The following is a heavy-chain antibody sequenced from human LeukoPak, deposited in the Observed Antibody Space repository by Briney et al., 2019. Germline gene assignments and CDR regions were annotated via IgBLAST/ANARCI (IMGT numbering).Heavy chain of an antibody. J-gene: IGHJ4*02. CDR1: GGSISGYY. CDR2: IYYSGST. V-gene: IGHV4-59*08. Sequence: SETPSLTCTVSGGSISGYYWSWIRQPPGKGLEWIGYIYYSGSTNYNPSLKSRVTMSVDTSKNQFSLKLSSVTAADTAVYYCARHLVGATGTGPFDYWGQGTLVTVSS. D-gene: IGHD1-26*01. CDR3: ARHLVGATGTGPFDY.